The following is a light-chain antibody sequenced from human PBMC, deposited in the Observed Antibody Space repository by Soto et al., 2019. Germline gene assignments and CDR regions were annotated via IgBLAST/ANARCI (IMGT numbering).Light chain of an antibody. CDR2: AAS. J-gene: IGKJ1*01. CDR3: QQSYSTPWT. CDR1: QSITNY. Sequence: DIQMTQSPSSLSASVGDRVTITCRASQSITNYLNWHQQKPGKAPKLLIYAASSLQSGVPSRFSGSESGTDFTLSISSLQPEDFATYYCQQSYSTPWTFGQGTKVEIK. V-gene: IGKV1-39*01.